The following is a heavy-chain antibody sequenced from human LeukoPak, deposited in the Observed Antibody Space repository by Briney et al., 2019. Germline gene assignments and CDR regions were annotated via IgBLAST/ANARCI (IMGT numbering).Heavy chain of an antibody. D-gene: IGHD3-10*01. J-gene: IGHJ4*02. CDR1: GFTVSSNY. V-gene: IGHV3-53*01. CDR2: IYSGGST. CDR3: ARDLRGSGSYSFDY. Sequence: VGSLRLSCAASGFTVSSNYMSWVRQAPGKGLEWVSVIYSGGSTYYADSVKGRFTISRDNSKNTLYLQMNSLRAEDTAVYYCARDLRGSGSYSFDYWGQGTLVTVSS.